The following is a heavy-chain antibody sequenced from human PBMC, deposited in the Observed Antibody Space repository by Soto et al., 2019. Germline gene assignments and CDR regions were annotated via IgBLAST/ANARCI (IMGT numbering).Heavy chain of an antibody. Sequence: PSQTLSLTCTVSGGSLSSGGYYWSWIRQHPGKGLEWIGYIYYSWSTYYNPSLKSRVTISVDTSKNQFSLKLSSVTAADTAVYYCASSHRGYSGYVGWFDPRRQGTLVTVSS. V-gene: IGHV4-31*03. D-gene: IGHD5-12*01. CDR2: IYYSWST. CDR1: GGSLSSGGYY. CDR3: ASSHRGYSGYVGWFDP. J-gene: IGHJ5*02.